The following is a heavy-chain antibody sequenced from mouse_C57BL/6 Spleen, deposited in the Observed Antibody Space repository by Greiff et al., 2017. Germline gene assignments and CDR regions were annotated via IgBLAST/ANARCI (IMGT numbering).Heavy chain of an antibody. V-gene: IGHV1-80*01. D-gene: IGHD5-1*01. CDR3: AREYSAPHWYFDV. Sequence: VQLQQSGAELVKPGASVKISCKASGYAFSSYWMNWVKQRPGKGLEWIGQIYPGDGDTNYNGKFKGKATLTADKSSSTAYMQLSSLTSEDSAVYFCAREYSAPHWYFDVWGTGTTVTVSS. CDR1: GYAFSSYW. CDR2: IYPGDGDT. J-gene: IGHJ1*03.